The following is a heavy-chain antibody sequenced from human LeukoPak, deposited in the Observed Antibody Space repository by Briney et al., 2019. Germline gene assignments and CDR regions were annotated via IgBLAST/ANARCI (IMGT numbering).Heavy chain of an antibody. CDR2: IYYCGIT. Sequence: SQTLSLTCTVSGGSISSGGYYWNWIRPHRGMGLEWSGCIYYCGITYDNPSLKSRLTISIDTSKDQFALQVPSVTAADTAVYYCARSYGSGKCVGAFDLWGRGTMVTVSS. D-gene: IGHD3-10*01. CDR3: ARSYGSGKCVGAFDL. V-gene: IGHV4-31*03. CDR1: GGSISSGGYY. J-gene: IGHJ3*01.